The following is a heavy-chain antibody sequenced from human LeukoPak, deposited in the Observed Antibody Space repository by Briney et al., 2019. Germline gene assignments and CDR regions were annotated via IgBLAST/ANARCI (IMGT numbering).Heavy chain of an antibody. CDR2: ISSSSSYI. CDR3: ARGMITFGGVTGDAFDI. Sequence: GGSLRLSCAASGFTFSSYGMNWVRQAPGKGLEWVSSISSSSSYIYYADSVKGLFTISRDNAKNSLYLQMNSLRAEDTAVYYCARGMITFGGVTGDAFDIWGQGTMVTVSS. V-gene: IGHV3-21*01. J-gene: IGHJ3*02. D-gene: IGHD3-16*01. CDR1: GFTFSSYG.